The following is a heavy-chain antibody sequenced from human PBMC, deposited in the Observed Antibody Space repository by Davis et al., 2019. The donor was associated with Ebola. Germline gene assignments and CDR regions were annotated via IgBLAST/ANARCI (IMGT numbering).Heavy chain of an antibody. V-gene: IGHV3-30*03. D-gene: IGHD3-16*01. CDR3: ASGLWGSRGMDV. J-gene: IGHJ6*04. Sequence: GGSLRLSCAASGFTFSSYGMHWVRQAPGKGPEWVAVISYDGSNKYYADSVKGRLTISRDNSKNTLYLQMNSLRSEDTAVYYCASGLWGSRGMDVWGKGTTVTVSS. CDR2: ISYDGSNK. CDR1: GFTFSSYG.